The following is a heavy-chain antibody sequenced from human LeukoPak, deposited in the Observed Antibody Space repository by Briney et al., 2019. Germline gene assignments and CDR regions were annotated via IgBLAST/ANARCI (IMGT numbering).Heavy chain of an antibody. Sequence: SETLSLTCTVSGGSIRTYYWNWIRQPPGMGLEWIGYIYYSGSTNYNPSLKSRVTISVDTSKNQFSLKVSSVTAADTAVYYCVRGPSFYDSSGYLNYWGQGTLVTVSS. CDR3: VRGPSFYDSSGYLNY. CDR1: GGSIRTYY. V-gene: IGHV4-59*01. D-gene: IGHD3-22*01. CDR2: IYYSGST. J-gene: IGHJ4*02.